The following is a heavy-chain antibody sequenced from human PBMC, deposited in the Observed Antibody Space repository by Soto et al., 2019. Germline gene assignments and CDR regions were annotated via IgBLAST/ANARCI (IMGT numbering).Heavy chain of an antibody. J-gene: IGHJ4*02. D-gene: IGHD2-15*01. CDR2: ISYSGST. V-gene: IGHV4-31*11. CDR3: ARDDCRGGSCYWFD. CDR1: GGSISSGDYF. Sequence: QVQLQESGPGLVKPSQNLSLTCAVSGGSISSGDYFWSWIRQLPGKGLEWIGYISYSGSTYYNPSLKSRVEISVDTSKKQLSLKLTSVTAADTAVYDCARDDCRGGSCYWFDWGQGNLVTVSS.